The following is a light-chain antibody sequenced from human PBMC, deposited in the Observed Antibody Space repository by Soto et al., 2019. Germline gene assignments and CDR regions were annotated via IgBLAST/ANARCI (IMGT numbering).Light chain of an antibody. V-gene: IGLV2-14*01. CDR2: GVS. CDR1: SSDVGAYNR. J-gene: IGLJ1*01. CDR3: NSYTTSSTYV. Sequence: QPVLTQPAAVSGSPGQSITISCTGTSSDVGAYNRVSWYQQHPGKAPKLIIHGVSNRPSGISNRFSGSKSGTTASLTISGLQPEDEADYYCNSYTTSSTYVFGTGTKVTVL.